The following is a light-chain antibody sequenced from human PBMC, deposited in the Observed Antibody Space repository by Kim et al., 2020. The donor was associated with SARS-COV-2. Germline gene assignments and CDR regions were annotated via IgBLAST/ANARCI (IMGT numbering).Light chain of an antibody. Sequence: SSELTQDPAVSVALGQTVRITCQGDSLRNYYATWYQQRPGQAPVLVLYGKYNRPSGIPDRFSGSASGNTASLTITGAQAEDEADYYCNSRDSSGDHEVFG. V-gene: IGLV3-19*01. CDR3: NSRDSSGDHEV. J-gene: IGLJ3*02. CDR2: GKY. CDR1: SLRNYY.